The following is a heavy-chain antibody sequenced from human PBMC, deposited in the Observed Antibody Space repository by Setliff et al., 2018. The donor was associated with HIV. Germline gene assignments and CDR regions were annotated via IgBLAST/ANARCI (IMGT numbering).Heavy chain of an antibody. CDR1: GESFSDYY. D-gene: IGHD3-10*01. Sequence: SETLSLTCAVYGESFSDYYWSWIRQPPGKGLEWIGEINHSESTNYNPSLKSRVTVSVDTSKKQFSLRLSSVSAADTALYYCARGGGITWRSYSFDYWGHGTLVTVPQ. V-gene: IGHV4-34*01. CDR3: ARGGGITWRSYSFDY. J-gene: IGHJ4*01. CDR2: INHSEST.